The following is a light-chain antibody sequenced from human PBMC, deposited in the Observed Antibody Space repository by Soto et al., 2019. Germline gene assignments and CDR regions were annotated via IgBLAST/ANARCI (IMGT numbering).Light chain of an antibody. CDR3: QHYGSPLT. J-gene: IGKJ4*02. V-gene: IGKV3-20*01. CDR2: GAS. CDR1: QSVRSSY. Sequence: EIVLTQSPGTLSLSPGGRATLSCRASQSVRSSYLAWYQQRPGQAPRLLIFGASFRATGIPDRFSGSGSGTAFTVTISRLEAEDFAGYYCQHYGSPLTFGGGTKVEIK.